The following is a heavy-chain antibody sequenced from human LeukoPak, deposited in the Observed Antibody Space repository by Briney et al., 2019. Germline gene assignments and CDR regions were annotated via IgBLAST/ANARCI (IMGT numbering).Heavy chain of an antibody. D-gene: IGHD4-17*01. J-gene: IGHJ5*02. CDR1: GFTFSSYA. Sequence: GSLRLSCAASGFTFSSYAMSWVRQAPGKGLEWIGYIYYSGSTNYNPSLKSRVTISVDTSKNQFSLKLSSVTAADTAVYYCARVGTTVTTFSGNMEWFDPWGQGTLVTVSS. CDR3: ARVGTTVTTFSGNMEWFDP. CDR2: IYYSGST. V-gene: IGHV4-59*01.